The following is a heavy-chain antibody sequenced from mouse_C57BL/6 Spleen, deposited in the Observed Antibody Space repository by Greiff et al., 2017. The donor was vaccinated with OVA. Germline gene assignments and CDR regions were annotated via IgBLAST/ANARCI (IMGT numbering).Heavy chain of an antibody. CDR3: ARGGATVVDGY. Sequence: LVESGAELARPGASVKMSCKASGYTFTSYTMHWVKQRPGQGLEWIGYINPSSGYTKYNQKFKDKATLTADKSSSTAYMQLSSLTSEDSAVYYCARGGATVVDGYWGQGTTLTVSS. J-gene: IGHJ2*01. CDR2: INPSSGYT. CDR1: GYTFTSYT. V-gene: IGHV1-4*01. D-gene: IGHD1-1*01.